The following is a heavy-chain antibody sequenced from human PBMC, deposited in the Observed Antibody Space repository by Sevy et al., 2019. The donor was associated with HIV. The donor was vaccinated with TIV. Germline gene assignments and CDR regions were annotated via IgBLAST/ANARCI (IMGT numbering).Heavy chain of an antibody. Sequence: TLSLTCAVYGGSFSGYYWSWIRQPPGKGLEWIGEINHSGSTNYNPSLKSRVTISVDTSKNQFSLKLSSVTAADTAVYYCARDGRRRITIFGVPRDYYYGMDVWGQGTTVTVSS. D-gene: IGHD3-3*01. CDR1: GGSFSGYY. J-gene: IGHJ6*02. V-gene: IGHV4-34*01. CDR2: INHSGST. CDR3: ARDGRRRITIFGVPRDYYYGMDV.